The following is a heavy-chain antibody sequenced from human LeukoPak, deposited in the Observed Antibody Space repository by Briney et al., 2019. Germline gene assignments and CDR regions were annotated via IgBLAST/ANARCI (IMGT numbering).Heavy chain of an antibody. Sequence: NPGGSLRLSCAASGFTFSGFAMSWVRRTPGKGLEWVSGISGSGDNTLYADSVKGRFTISRDNSKNTLYLEMNSLTAEDTAIYYWAKVKGHPLPKYNMDGWGQGTTVTVSS. CDR3: AKVKGHPLPKYNMDG. CDR2: ISGSGDNT. D-gene: IGHD1-1*01. J-gene: IGHJ6*01. V-gene: IGHV3-23*01. CDR1: GFTFSGFA.